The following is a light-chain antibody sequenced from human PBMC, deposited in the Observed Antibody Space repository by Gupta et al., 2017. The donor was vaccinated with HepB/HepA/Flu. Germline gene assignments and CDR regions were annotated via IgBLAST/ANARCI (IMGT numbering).Light chain of an antibody. CDR3: SVWDASLHVV. Sequence: HSVLRQPPSASETPGQRVPISCSGTSSKIGTHTVNWYQQFPGPAPRLLIYINKPWPSGVPDRFSGSKSGTSASLAISRLQSEAEAIYFCSVWDASLHVVFGGGTKLTVL. CDR2: INK. CDR1: SSKIGTHT. V-gene: IGLV1-44*01. J-gene: IGLJ2*01.